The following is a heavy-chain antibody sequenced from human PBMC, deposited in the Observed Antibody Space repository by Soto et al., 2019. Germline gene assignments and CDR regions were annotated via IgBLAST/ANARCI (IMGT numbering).Heavy chain of an antibody. CDR3: ATQGFYRMGD. CDR2: IHHSGAT. V-gene: IGHV4-4*02. J-gene: IGHJ6*02. CDR1: GDSIAGDNW. Sequence: QVQLQESGPGLVQPSGTLSLTCAVSGDSIAGDNWWSWVRQPPGKGLEWIGEIHHSGATNYNPSLKSRVTISVDKSKNQFSLKLTSVTAADTAMFYCATQGFYRMGDWGRGTTVTVSS.